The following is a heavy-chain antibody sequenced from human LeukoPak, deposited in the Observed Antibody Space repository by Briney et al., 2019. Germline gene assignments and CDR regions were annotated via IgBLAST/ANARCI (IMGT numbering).Heavy chain of an antibody. V-gene: IGHV3-30-3*01. D-gene: IGHD3-22*01. CDR2: ISYDGSNK. J-gene: IGHJ4*02. Sequence: PGGSLRLSCAASGFTFSSYAMHWVRQAPGKGLEWVAVISYDGSNKYYADSVKGRFTISRDNSKNTLYLQMNSLRAEDTAVYYCARDLEYYDSSGYPNFDYWGQGTLVTVSS. CDR1: GFTFSSYA. CDR3: ARDLEYYDSSGYPNFDY.